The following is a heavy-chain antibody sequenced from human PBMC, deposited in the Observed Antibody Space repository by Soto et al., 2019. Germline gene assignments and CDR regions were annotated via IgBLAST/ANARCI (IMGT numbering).Heavy chain of an antibody. CDR1: GGPFSDYY. Sequence: QGHLQQWGAGLLKPSETLSLTCAVYGGPFSDYYWSWVRQPPGKGLEWIAEINYSGSTRYNPSLMSRATISSDACRNQVSLNRSSVTAADTAGYDCVIYADSGWYFNPWGRGTLVTVSS. CDR2: INYSGST. J-gene: IGHJ2*01. D-gene: IGHD4-17*01. CDR3: VIYADSGWYFNP. V-gene: IGHV4-34*01.